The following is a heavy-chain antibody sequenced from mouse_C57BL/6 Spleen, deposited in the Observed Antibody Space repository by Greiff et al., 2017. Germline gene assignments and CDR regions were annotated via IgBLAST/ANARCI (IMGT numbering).Heavy chain of an antibody. CDR2: IDPSDSYT. D-gene: IGHD1-1*01. CDR1: GYTFTSYW. V-gene: IGHV1-69*01. J-gene: IGHJ4*01. CDR3: ARAGFISTVVAKSYAMDY. Sequence: QVQLKQPGAELVMPGASVKLSCKASGYTFTSYWMHWVKQRPGQGLEWIGEIDPSDSYTNYNQKFKGKSTLTVDKSSSTAYMQLSSLTSEDSAVYYCARAGFISTVVAKSYAMDYWGQGTSVTVSS.